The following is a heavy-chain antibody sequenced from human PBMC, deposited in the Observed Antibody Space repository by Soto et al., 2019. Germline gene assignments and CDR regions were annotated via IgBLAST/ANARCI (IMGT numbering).Heavy chain of an antibody. CDR1: GFTFSSYG. CDR2: IWYDGSNK. CDR3: ARVLPDLYYFDY. J-gene: IGHJ4*02. D-gene: IGHD2-2*01. Sequence: GGSLRLSCAASGFTFSSYGMHWVRQAPGKGLEWVAVIWYDGSNKYYADSVKGRFTISRDNSKNTLYLQMNSLRAEDTAVYYCARVLPDLYYFDYWGQGTLVTDSS. V-gene: IGHV3-33*01.